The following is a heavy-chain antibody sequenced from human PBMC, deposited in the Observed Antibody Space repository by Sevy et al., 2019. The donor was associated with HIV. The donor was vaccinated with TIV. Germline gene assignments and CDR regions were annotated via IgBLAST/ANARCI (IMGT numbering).Heavy chain of an antibody. D-gene: IGHD1-1*01. V-gene: IGHV3-74*01. CDR2: INSDGYSI. CDR1: GFNFNNYW. CDR3: ARGSRGTMGV. Sequence: GGSLRLSCTASGFNFNNYWMTWVRQAPGKGLVWVSRINSDGYSINYADFVKGRFIISRDNAKNTLYLQMNSLRAEDTAVYFCARGSRGTMGVWGQGTTVTVSS. J-gene: IGHJ6*02.